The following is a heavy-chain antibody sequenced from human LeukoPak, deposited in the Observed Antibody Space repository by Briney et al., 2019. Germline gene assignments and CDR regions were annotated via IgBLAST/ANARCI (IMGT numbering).Heavy chain of an antibody. Sequence: ASVTVSCKTSGYTFTSYDINWVRQAPGQGLEWLGWMNPNNGHTGYAQTFQGRVTMTRDTSIGTAYMELRSLRSEDTAVYYCARNLAMTGDFDNWGQGTLVTVSS. J-gene: IGHJ4*02. V-gene: IGHV1-8*01. CDR3: ARNLAMTGDFDN. CDR1: GYTFTSYD. D-gene: IGHD2-2*01. CDR2: MNPNNGHT.